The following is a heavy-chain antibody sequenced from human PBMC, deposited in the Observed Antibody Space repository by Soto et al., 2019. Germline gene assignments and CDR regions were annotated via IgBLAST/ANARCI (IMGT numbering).Heavy chain of an antibody. CDR3: ARVPSP. Sequence: PSETLSLTYVVYGGSFSGYYLTWIRQPPGKGLEWIGYINHCGSTNCDPSLKSRVTISVDRSKNQFSLKLSSVTAADTAVYYCARVPSPWGQGTLVTVSS. CDR2: INHCGST. CDR1: GGSFSGYY. V-gene: IGHV4-34*01. J-gene: IGHJ5*02.